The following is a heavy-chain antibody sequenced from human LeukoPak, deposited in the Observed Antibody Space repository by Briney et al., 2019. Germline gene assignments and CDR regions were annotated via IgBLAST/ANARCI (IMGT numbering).Heavy chain of an antibody. V-gene: IGHV1-3*01. CDR2: INAGNGNT. J-gene: IGHJ4*02. CDR3: TQYDFWSGYHD. D-gene: IGHD3-3*01. Sequence: ASVKVSCKASGGTFSSYAISWVRQAPGQRLEWMGWINAGNGNTKYSQKFQGRVTITRDTSASTAYMELSSLRSEDTAVYYCTQYDFWSGYHDWGQGTLVTVSS. CDR1: GGTFSSYA.